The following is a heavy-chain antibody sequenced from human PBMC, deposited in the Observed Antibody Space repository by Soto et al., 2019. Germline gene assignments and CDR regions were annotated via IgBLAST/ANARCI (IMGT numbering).Heavy chain of an antibody. D-gene: IGHD3-10*01. Sequence: EVQLVQSGAEVKKPGDSLKISCKTSGYSFTSYWIGWVRQMPGKGLEWMGIIYPGDSDTRYSPSFKGQVTISADRSISNAYLQWGSRKASDTAMYYCARHMIRGVLTTNFDYWGQGTLVTVSS. CDR1: GYSFTSYW. J-gene: IGHJ4*02. CDR2: IYPGDSDT. CDR3: ARHMIRGVLTTNFDY. V-gene: IGHV5-51*01.